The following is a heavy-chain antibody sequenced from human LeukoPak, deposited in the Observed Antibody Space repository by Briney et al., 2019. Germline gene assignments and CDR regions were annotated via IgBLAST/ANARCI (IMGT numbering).Heavy chain of an antibody. CDR1: GVTFSSYA. V-gene: IGHV1-69*06. Sequence: GASVKVSCKASGVTFSSYAISGVRQAPGQGLEWMGGITPIFGTPNYAQKVQGRVTITADKSTSTAYMELSSLRSEDTAVYYCAVYSSTLYYYYGMDVWGKGTTVTVSS. D-gene: IGHD6-13*01. J-gene: IGHJ6*04. CDR2: ITPIFGTP. CDR3: AVYSSTLYYYYGMDV.